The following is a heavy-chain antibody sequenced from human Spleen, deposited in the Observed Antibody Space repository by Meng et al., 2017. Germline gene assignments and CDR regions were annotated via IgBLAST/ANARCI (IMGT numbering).Heavy chain of an antibody. J-gene: IGHJ6*02. CDR3: ARVWFGESRAAFYGMDV. CDR2: IYYDGFT. V-gene: IGHV4-34*01. Sequence: SETLSLTCAVYGGSFSGYYWSWIRQPPGKGLEWIGSIYYDGFTYYNPSLKSRVTMSVDTPKNHFSLRLYSVTAADTAVYYCARVWFGESRAAFYGMDVWGQGTTVTVSS. CDR1: GGSFSGYY. D-gene: IGHD3-10*01.